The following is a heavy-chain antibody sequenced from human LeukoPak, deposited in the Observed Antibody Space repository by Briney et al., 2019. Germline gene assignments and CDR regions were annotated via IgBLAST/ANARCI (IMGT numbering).Heavy chain of an antibody. J-gene: IGHJ4*02. V-gene: IGHV3-7*03. D-gene: IGHD3-22*01. Sequence: GGSLRLSCAASGFTFSGYWMNWVRQAPGKGLEWVANMKKEGSEKYYVDSVKGRFTISRDNAKNSLYLQMNSLRADDTAVYYCATDYYDSSGYYTGTYWGQGTLVTVSS. CDR3: ATDYYDSSGYYTGTY. CDR1: GFTFSGYW. CDR2: MKKEGSEK.